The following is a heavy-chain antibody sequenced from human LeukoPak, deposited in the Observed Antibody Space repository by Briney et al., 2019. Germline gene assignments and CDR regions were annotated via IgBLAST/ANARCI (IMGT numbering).Heavy chain of an antibody. CDR3: AASRATQWLVRPFDY. J-gene: IGHJ4*02. Sequence: GGSLRLSCAASGFTFSSYAMSWVRQAPGRGLEWVSAISGSGGSTYYADSVKGRFTISRDNSKNTLYLQMNSLRAEDTAVYHCAASRATQWLVRPFDYWGQGTLVTVSS. V-gene: IGHV3-23*01. D-gene: IGHD6-19*01. CDR1: GFTFSSYA. CDR2: ISGSGGST.